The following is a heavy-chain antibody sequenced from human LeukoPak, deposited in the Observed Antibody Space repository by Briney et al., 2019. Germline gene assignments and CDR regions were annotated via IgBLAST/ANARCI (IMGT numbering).Heavy chain of an antibody. CDR3: ARDGYRSSGYRQSTGWFDP. J-gene: IGHJ5*02. CDR1: GFTFSSYW. Sequence: GGSLRLSCAASGFTFSSYWMSWVRQAPGKGLEWVSHIKQDGSEKYYVDSVKGRFTISRDNAKNSLYLQMNSMRAEDTAVYYCARDGYRSSGYRQSTGWFDPWGQGTLVTVS. CDR2: IKQDGSEK. V-gene: IGHV3-7*01. D-gene: IGHD6-13*01.